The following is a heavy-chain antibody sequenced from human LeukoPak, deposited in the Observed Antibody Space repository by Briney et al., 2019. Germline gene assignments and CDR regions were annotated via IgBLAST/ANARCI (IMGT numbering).Heavy chain of an antibody. CDR2: INPNSGGT. J-gene: IGHJ6*02. CDR3: SREVLAKNYGMDV. D-gene: IGHD2-8*02. V-gene: IGHV1-2*02. Sequence: ASVKVSCKACGYTFTGYFMHWVRQAPGQGLEWMGWINPNSGGTNYAQKFQGRVTMTRDTSVSTAYMELSSLRSDDTAVYYCSREVLAKNYGMDVWGQGTTVTVSS. CDR1: GYTFTGYF.